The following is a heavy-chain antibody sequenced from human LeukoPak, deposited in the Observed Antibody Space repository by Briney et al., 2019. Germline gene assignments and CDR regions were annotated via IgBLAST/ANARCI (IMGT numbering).Heavy chain of an antibody. J-gene: IGHJ3*02. Sequence: GGSLRLSCAASGFTFSSYWMHWVRQAPGKGLVWVSRINSDGSSPSYADSVKGRFTISRDNAKNTLYLQMNSLRAEDTAVYYCARSLLSSLGPPLAIMSAFDIWGQGTMVTVSS. V-gene: IGHV3-74*01. CDR1: GFTFSSYW. D-gene: IGHD3-16*01. CDR3: ARSLLSSLGPPLAIMSAFDI. CDR2: INSDGSSP.